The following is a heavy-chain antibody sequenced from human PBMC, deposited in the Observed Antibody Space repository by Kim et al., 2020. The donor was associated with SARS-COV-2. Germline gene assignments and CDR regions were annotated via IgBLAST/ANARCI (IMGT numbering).Heavy chain of an antibody. D-gene: IGHD3-10*01. CDR2: T. J-gene: IGHJ5*02. V-gene: IGHV4-39*01. Sequence: TYYNPALKSRVTRAVDTSKNQFSLKLSAGTAAETAVYYCARQYAFGWFDPWGQGTLVTVSS. CDR3: ARQYAFGWFDP.